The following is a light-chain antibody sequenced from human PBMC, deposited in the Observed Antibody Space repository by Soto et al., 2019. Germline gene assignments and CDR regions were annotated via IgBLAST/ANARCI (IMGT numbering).Light chain of an antibody. Sequence: VMTQSPATLSVSPGERATLSCWASETVATNLAWYQQKPGQAPRLLISGASTRAAGISARFSGSGSGTEFTLTISSLQSEDFAVYYCQQYNNWPPERTFGQGTKVDIK. CDR3: QQYNNWPPERT. J-gene: IGKJ1*01. CDR1: ETVATN. V-gene: IGKV3-15*01. CDR2: GAS.